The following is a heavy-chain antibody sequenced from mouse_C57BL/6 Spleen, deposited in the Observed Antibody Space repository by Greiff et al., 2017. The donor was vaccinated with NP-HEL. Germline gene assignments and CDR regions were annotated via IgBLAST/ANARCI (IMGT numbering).Heavy chain of an antibody. CDR1: GYTFTSYW. J-gene: IGHJ4*01. Sequence: VQREQSGAELVKPGASVKLSCKASGYTFTSYWMHWVKQRPGQGLEWIGYINPSSGYTKYNQKFKDKATLTVDKSSSTAYMQLSSLTYEDSAVYYCARSEYYDYDDDAIDYWGQGTSVTVSS. D-gene: IGHD2-4*01. CDR3: ARSEYYDYDDDAIDY. CDR2: INPSSGYT. V-gene: IGHV1-7*01.